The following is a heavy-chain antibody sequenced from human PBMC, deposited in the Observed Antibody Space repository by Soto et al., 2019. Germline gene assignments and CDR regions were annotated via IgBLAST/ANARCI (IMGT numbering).Heavy chain of an antibody. V-gene: IGHV3-23*01. D-gene: IGHD3-10*01. Sequence: GGSLRLSCAASGFTFISYAMSWVRQAPGKGLEWVSAISCSGGSTYYADSVKGRFTISRDNSKNTLYLQMNSLRAEDTAVYYCAKDPSLLWFGELSLHYFDYWGQGTLVTVSS. CDR1: GFTFISYA. CDR2: ISCSGGST. J-gene: IGHJ4*02. CDR3: AKDPSLLWFGELSLHYFDY.